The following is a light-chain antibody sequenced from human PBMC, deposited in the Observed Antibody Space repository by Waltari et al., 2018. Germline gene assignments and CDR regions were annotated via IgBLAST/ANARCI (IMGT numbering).Light chain of an antibody. CDR2: GAS. CDR1: QSVSTN. CDR3: QHYDKWLRYS. J-gene: IGKJ2*01. Sequence: IVMTQSPATLSVSPGERATLSCRASQSVSTNLAWFQEKPGQAPRLLIYGASTRATGVSARFSGSGSGTYFTLVISSLRSEDFAVYYCQHYDKWLRYSFGQGTKVEIK. V-gene: IGKV3-15*01.